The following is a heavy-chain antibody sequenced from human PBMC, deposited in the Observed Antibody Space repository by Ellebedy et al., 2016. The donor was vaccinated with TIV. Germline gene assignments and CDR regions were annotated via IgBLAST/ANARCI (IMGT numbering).Heavy chain of an antibody. V-gene: IGHV2-5*02. CDR2: INWDDDQ. Sequence: SGPTLVQPTQPLTVTCSFSGFSLSTGGVGVAWIRQPTGKALEWHGLINWDDDQRHSPSLKSRLSITMDTSNSQVVLILTNVDPVDTGTYYRAHMMTSGRTGYYFDYWGQGTLVTVSS. D-gene: IGHD1-1*01. CDR3: AHMMTSGRTGYYFDY. CDR1: GFSLSTGGVG. J-gene: IGHJ4*02.